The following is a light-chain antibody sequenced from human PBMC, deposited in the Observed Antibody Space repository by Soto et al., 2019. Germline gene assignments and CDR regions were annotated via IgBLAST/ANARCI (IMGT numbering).Light chain of an antibody. J-gene: IGKJ5*01. V-gene: IGKV3-15*01. CDR3: QQYNIWPS. CDR1: QTVSRN. CDR2: DIS. Sequence: VMTQSPATLSVSPGERATLSCRASQTVSRNLVWYQQRPGQAPRLLIYDISNRATGVPARFSGSGSETEFTLTIRSLQSEDFAVYFCQQYNIWPSFGQGTRLQIK.